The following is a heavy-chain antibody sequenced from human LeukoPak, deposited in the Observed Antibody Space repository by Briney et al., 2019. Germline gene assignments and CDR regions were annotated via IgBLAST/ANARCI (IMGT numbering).Heavy chain of an antibody. CDR3: SRERGFWSGYFRPRYFDY. J-gene: IGHJ4*02. Sequence: SETLSLTCTVSGDSISGRAYYWSWIRQPAGKGLEWIGRIHSSGTHSYNPSLKSRVSISVETSTNQFSLKLSSLTAADTAVYFCSRERGFWSGYFRPRYFDYWGQGTLVTV. V-gene: IGHV4-61*02. CDR1: GDSISGRAYY. CDR2: IHSSGTH. D-gene: IGHD3-3*01.